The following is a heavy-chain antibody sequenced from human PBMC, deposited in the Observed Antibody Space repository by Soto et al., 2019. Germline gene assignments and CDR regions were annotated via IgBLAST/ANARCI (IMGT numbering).Heavy chain of an antibody. Sequence: QVQLVQSGAEVKKPGASVKVSCKASGYTFTGYYMHWVRQAPVQGLEWMGWINPNSGGTNYAQKFQGWVTMTRDTSISTAYMELSRLRSDDTAVYYCARQIAAAINPYYYYYGMDVWGQGTTVTVSS. V-gene: IGHV1-2*04. CDR2: INPNSGGT. CDR1: GYTFTGYY. CDR3: ARQIAAAINPYYYYYGMDV. J-gene: IGHJ6*02. D-gene: IGHD6-13*01.